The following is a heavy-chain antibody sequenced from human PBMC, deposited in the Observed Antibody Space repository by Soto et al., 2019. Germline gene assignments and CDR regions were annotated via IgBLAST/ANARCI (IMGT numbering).Heavy chain of an antibody. J-gene: IGHJ5*02. V-gene: IGHV3-21*01. Sequence: GSLRLSCAAXGFTFRSFTXXXVRQAPGKGLEWVSTISSNSAYIYYTDALRGRFTISRDNAKNHLHLQMNSLRAEDTAVYYCTRDASRDSSARGWFDPWGPGTLVTVSS. D-gene: IGHD6-13*01. CDR3: TRDASRDSSARGWFDP. CDR1: GFTFRSFT. CDR2: ISSNSAYI.